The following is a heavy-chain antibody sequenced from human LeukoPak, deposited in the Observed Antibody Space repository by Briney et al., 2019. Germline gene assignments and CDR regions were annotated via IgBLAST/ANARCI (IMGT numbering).Heavy chain of an antibody. CDR1: GYTFTSSD. V-gene: IGHV1-8*01. CDR2: MSSNSGNT. J-gene: IGHJ3*02. Sequence: ASVKVSCKASGYTFTSSDINWVRQATGQGLEWMGFMSSNSGNTGYAQKFQGRVTLTRNTSIRTAYMELSSLRSEDTAVYYCARVDSSSHDAFDIWGQGTMVTVSS. D-gene: IGHD6-6*01. CDR3: ARVDSSSHDAFDI.